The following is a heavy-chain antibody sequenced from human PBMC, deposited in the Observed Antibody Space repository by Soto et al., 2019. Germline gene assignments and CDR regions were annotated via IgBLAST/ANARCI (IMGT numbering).Heavy chain of an antibody. CDR3: ARVLERGAADF. D-gene: IGHD1-26*01. V-gene: IGHV3-72*01. CDR2: PRKKPTGYTT. Sequence: EVQLVESGGGLVQPGGSLRLTCAASGFIFTDHYMDWVRQAPGKGLEWVGRPRKKPTGYTTEYAASVKGRFTISRDDSKNTLYLQMHSLKSEDTAIYYCARVLERGAADFWGRGTLVTVSS. CDR1: GFIFTDHY. J-gene: IGHJ4*02.